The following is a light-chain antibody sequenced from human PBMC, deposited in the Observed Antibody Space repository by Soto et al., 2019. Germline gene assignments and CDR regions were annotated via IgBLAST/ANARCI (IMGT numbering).Light chain of an antibody. V-gene: IGKV3-15*01. J-gene: IGKJ5*01. CDR1: QSVGSK. CDR2: GAS. Sequence: EIVLTQSPATLSVSPGERATLSCRASQSVGSKLGWYQQKPGQAPRLLIFGASIRATGIPARFSGSGSGTEFTLSISSLQSEDSAIYYCLQYGNWFPFTFGQGTRLEIK. CDR3: LQYGNWFPFT.